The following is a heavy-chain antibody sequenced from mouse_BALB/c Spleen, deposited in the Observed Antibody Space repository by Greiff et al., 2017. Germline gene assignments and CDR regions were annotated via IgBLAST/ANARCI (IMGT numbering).Heavy chain of an antibody. CDR2: INPSTGYT. CDR1: GYTFTSYW. CDR3: ARLAYGSRDYYAMDY. D-gene: IGHD1-1*01. V-gene: IGHV1-7*01. Sequence: VQLQQSGAELAKPGASVKMSCKASGYTFTSYWMHWVKQRPGQGLEWIGYINPSTGYTEYNQKFKDKATLTADKSSSTAYMQLSSLTSEDSAVYYCARLAYGSRDYYAMDYWGQGTSVTVSS. J-gene: IGHJ4*01.